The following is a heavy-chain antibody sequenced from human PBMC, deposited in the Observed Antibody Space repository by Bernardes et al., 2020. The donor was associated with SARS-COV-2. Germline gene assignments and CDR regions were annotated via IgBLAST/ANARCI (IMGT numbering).Heavy chain of an antibody. CDR2: ISGSGGST. V-gene: IGHV3-23*01. Sequence: GGSLILSCAASGFTFRSSAMSWVRQAPGPGLEWVSAISGSGGSTYYADSVKGRFTISRDNSKNTLYLQMNSLRAEDTAVYYCATAEPQYYYYYGMDVWGQGTTVTVSS. D-gene: IGHD1-26*01. CDR3: ATAEPQYYYYYGMDV. J-gene: IGHJ6*02. CDR1: GFTFRSSA.